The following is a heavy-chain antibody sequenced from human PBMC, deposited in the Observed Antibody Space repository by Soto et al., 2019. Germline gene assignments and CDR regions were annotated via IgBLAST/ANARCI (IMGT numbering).Heavy chain of an antibody. D-gene: IGHD5-12*01. Sequence: SVNVSCKASGYTFSSYGINWVRQAPGQGLEWLGWISAYDGYTSYAQKFQGRVTMAGDTSTSTGYMQLSSLRSEDTAVYYCARDAQIGHGYSVYDTYWGQGTLVAVSS. CDR2: ISAYDGYT. CDR3: ARDAQIGHGYSVYDTY. V-gene: IGHV1-18*01. J-gene: IGHJ4*01. CDR1: GYTFSSYG.